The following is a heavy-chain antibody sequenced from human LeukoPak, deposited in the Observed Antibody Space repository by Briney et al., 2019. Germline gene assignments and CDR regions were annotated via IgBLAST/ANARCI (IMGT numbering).Heavy chain of an antibody. CDR3: AKDPGDYEAH. CDR2: ISANGGST. D-gene: IGHD4-17*01. CDR1: GFTFSSYA. J-gene: IGHJ4*02. V-gene: IGHV3-23*01. Sequence: GGSLRLSCVASGFTFSSYAMSWVRQAPGKGLEWVSTISANGGSTYYADSLKGRFTVSRDNSKNTLYLQMNSLRAEDTAVYYCAKDPGDYEAHWGQGTLVTVSS.